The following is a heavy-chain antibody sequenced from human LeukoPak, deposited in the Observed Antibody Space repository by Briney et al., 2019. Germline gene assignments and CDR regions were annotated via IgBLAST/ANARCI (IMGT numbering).Heavy chain of an antibody. J-gene: IGHJ4*02. V-gene: IGHV3-30*02. CDR2: IRYDGTNK. Sequence: PGGSLRLSCAASGFTFSNYGMHWVRQAPGKGLEWVAFIRYDGTNKYYPDSVKGRFTISRDNSKNTLYLQMNSLRAEDTAVYYCARDPQRNWGSSYYFDYWGQGTLVTVSS. CDR1: GFTFSNYG. CDR3: ARDPQRNWGSSYYFDY. D-gene: IGHD7-27*01.